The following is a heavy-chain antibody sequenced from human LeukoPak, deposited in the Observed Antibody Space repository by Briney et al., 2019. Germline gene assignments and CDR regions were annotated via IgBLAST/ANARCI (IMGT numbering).Heavy chain of an antibody. J-gene: IGHJ3*02. D-gene: IGHD3-22*01. CDR1: GYTFTGYY. CDR3: ARGGDSGGYYYVRNAFDI. Sequence: ASVKVSCKASGYTFTGYYLHWVRQAPGQGLEWMGWINPNSGGTNYAQKFQGRVTMTRDTSIGTAYMELSGLRSDDTAVYYCARGGDSGGYYYVRNAFDIWGQGTMVTVSS. V-gene: IGHV1-2*02. CDR2: INPNSGGT.